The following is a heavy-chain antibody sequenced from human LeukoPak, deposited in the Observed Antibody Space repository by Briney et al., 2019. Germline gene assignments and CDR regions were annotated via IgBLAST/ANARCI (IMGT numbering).Heavy chain of an antibody. D-gene: IGHD3-10*01. J-gene: IGHJ6*03. CDR3: ARGVKYGSGSRGYYYYMDV. V-gene: IGHV1-69*05. CDR2: IIPIFGTA. Sequence: AASVNVSCKSSGGTFSSYAISWVRQAPGQGLEWMGGIIPIFGTANYAQRFQGRVTITTDESTSTAYMELSSLRSEDTAVYYCARGVKYGSGSRGYYYYMDVWGKGTTVTVSS. CDR1: GGTFSSYA.